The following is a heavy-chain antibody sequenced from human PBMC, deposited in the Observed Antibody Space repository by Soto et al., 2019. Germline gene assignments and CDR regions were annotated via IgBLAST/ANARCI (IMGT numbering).Heavy chain of an antibody. V-gene: IGHV3-30*18. Sequence: PLGSLRLSCAASGFTFSSYGMHWVRQAPGKGLEWVAVISYDGSNKYYADSVKGRFTISRDNSKNTPYLQMNSLRAEDTAVYYCAKEQGRNYFDYWGQGTLVTVS. CDR3: AKEQGRNYFDY. CDR2: ISYDGSNK. J-gene: IGHJ4*02. CDR1: GFTFSSYG.